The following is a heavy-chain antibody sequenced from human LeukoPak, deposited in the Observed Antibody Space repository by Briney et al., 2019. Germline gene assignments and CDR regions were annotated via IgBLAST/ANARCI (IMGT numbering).Heavy chain of an antibody. CDR1: GFTFSTYN. D-gene: IGHD3-16*01. CDR2: ISSSSRVI. Sequence: GGSPRLSCSASGFTFSTYNMNWVRQAPGKGLEWVSYISSSSRVIFYADSVRGRFTISRDNAKNSLYLQMNSLRAEDTAVYYCARDLCDFWGQGTLVTVSS. V-gene: IGHV3-48*01. CDR3: ARDLCDF. J-gene: IGHJ4*02.